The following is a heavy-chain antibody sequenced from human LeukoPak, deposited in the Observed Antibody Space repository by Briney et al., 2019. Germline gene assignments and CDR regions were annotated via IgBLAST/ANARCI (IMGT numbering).Heavy chain of an antibody. D-gene: IGHD3-10*02. CDR1: GFTFSSYS. CDR2: IKQDGSEK. J-gene: IGHJ6*04. V-gene: IGHV3-7*01. CDR3: AELGITMIGGV. Sequence: PGGSLRLSCAASGFTFSSYSMNWVRQPPGKVLEWVANIKQDGSEKYYVDSVKGRFTISRDNAKNSLYLQMNSLRAEDTAVYYCAELGITMIGGVWGKGTTVTISS.